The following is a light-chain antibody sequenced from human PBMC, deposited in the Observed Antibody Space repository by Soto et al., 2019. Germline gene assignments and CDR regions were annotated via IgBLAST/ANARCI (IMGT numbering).Light chain of an antibody. CDR1: SSNIGGNS. CDR3: GSWDSSLSAYV. J-gene: IGLJ1*01. Sequence: QSVMTQPPSVSAAPGQKVTISCSGSSSNIGGNSVSWYQQLPGTAPKLLIYDDNKRPSGIPDRFSGSKSGTSATLGITGFRTGDEADYYCGSWDSSLSAYVFGNGTKLTVL. CDR2: DDN. V-gene: IGLV1-51*01.